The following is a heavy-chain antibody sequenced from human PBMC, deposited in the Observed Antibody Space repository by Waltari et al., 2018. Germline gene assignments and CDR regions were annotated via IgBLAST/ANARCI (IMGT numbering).Heavy chain of an antibody. D-gene: IGHD6-19*01. CDR1: GGSISSYY. CDR2: IYTSGST. CDR3: AREGSSGWYWAYYYYMDV. J-gene: IGHJ6*03. Sequence: QVQLQESGPGLVKPSETLSLTCTVSGGSISSYYWSWIRQPAGKGLEWIGRIYTSGSTNYNPSLKSRVTMSVDTSKNQFSLKLSSVTAADTAVYYCAREGSSGWYWAYYYYMDVWGKGTTVTISS. V-gene: IGHV4-4*07.